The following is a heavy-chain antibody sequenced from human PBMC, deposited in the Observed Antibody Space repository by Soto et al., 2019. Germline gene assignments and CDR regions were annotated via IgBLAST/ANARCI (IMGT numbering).Heavy chain of an antibody. J-gene: IGHJ4*02. CDR2: ISGSGGST. D-gene: IGHD6-13*01. V-gene: IGHV3-23*01. Sequence: GGSLRLSCAASGFTFSSYAMSWVRQAPGKGLEWVSAISGSGGSTYYADSVKGRFTISRDNSKNTLYLQMNSLRAEDTAVYYCAKYERDSSSWTLLDYWGQGTLVTVSS. CDR3: AKYERDSSSWTLLDY. CDR1: GFTFSSYA.